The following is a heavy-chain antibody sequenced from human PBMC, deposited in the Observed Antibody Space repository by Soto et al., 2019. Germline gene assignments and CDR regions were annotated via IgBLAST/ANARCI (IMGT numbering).Heavy chain of an antibody. CDR3: VKDMYLGYYYGMDV. V-gene: IGHV3-64D*06. CDR2: ITPNGGTT. D-gene: IGHD2-8*01. CDR1: RFTFSTYA. Sequence: LRLSCSASRFTFSTYAMHWVRQAPGKGLEYVSTITPNGGTTYYADSVKGRFTISRDNSKNTLYLQMSSLRTEDTAMYYCVKDMYLGYYYGMDVWGQGTTVTVSS. J-gene: IGHJ6*02.